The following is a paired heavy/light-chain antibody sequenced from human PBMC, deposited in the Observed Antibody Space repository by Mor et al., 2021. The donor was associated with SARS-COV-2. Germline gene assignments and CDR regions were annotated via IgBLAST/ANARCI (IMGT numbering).Heavy chain of an antibody. CDR2: ISFDGDHF. Sequence: QALLMESGGGVVQPGTAVRLSCAGSGFTFDTYGMHWVRQAPGRGLEWLSIISFDGDHFYYADSVRGRFSISRDNSKNTVYLEMKNLTPQDTGVYYCARDPREWQRGFNYGMDVWGHGTTVTVSS. D-gene: IGHD5-12*01. J-gene: IGHJ6*02. CDR1: GFTFDTYG. CDR3: ARDPREWQRGFNYGMDV. V-gene: IGHV3-30*03.
Light chain of an antibody. CDR3: LLYFDGASYV. Sequence: QTVVTQEPSLTVSPGGTVTLTCTSRSGPVSRDHWPSWYQQRPGQAPITLIYSAVNRHPWTPARFSGSLLEGKAALTISGVLPEDEAAYYCLLYFDGASYVFGSGTRVNV. V-gene: IGLV7-43*01. CDR2: SAV. J-gene: IGLJ1*01. CDR1: SGPVSRDHW.